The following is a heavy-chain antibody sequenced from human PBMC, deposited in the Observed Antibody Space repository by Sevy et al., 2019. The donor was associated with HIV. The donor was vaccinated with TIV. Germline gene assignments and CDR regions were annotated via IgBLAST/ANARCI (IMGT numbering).Heavy chain of an antibody. CDR2: IWYDGSNE. J-gene: IGHJ4*02. Sequence: GGSLRFSCAASGFTFSNYGMHWVRQAPGKGLEWVAVIWYDGSNEYYADSVKGRFTISRDNSKNTVYLQMNSLRAEDTAVYYCARDRRRYGDYVGGDDYRGQGTLVTVSS. D-gene: IGHD4-17*01. V-gene: IGHV3-33*01. CDR3: ARDRRRYGDYVGGDDY. CDR1: GFTFSNYG.